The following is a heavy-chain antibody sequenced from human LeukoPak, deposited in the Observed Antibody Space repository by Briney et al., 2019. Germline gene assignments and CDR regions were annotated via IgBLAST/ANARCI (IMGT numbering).Heavy chain of an antibody. V-gene: IGHV1-2*02. Sequence: ASVKVSCKVSGYTFTGYYMHWVRQAPGQGLEWMGWINPNSGGTNYAQKFQGRVTMTRDTSISTAYMELSRLRSDDTAVYYCASLRSRYDSSGYPLFDYWGQGTLVTVSS. J-gene: IGHJ4*02. CDR3: ASLRSRYDSSGYPLFDY. D-gene: IGHD3-22*01. CDR1: GYTFTGYY. CDR2: INPNSGGT.